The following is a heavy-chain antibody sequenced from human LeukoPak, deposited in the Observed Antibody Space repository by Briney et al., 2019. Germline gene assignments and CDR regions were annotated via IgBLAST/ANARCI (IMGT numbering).Heavy chain of an antibody. V-gene: IGHV3-23*01. J-gene: IGHJ4*02. CDR2: FNGSGGST. CDR1: GFTFSSYA. CDR3: AKAQTPDYYYDSSGSTFDY. Sequence: GGSLRLSCAASGFTFSSYAMSWVRQAPGKGLEWVSAFNGSGGSTYYADSVKGRFTISRDNSKNTLYLQMNSLRAEDTAVYYCAKAQTPDYYYDSSGSTFDYWGQGTLVTVSS. D-gene: IGHD3-22*01.